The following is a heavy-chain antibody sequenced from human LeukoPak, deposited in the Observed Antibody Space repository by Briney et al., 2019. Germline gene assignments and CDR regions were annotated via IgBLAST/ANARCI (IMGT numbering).Heavy chain of an antibody. CDR1: GGSISSYY. Sequence: SETLSLTCTVSGGSISSYYWSWIRQPAGKGLEWIGRIYTSGSTNYNPSLQSRVTMSVHTSKNQFSLELSSVTAADTAVYYCARGYTSWSYYMDVWGKGTTVTVSS. CDR2: IYTSGST. D-gene: IGHD2-2*01. CDR3: ARGYTSWSYYMDV. V-gene: IGHV4-4*07. J-gene: IGHJ6*03.